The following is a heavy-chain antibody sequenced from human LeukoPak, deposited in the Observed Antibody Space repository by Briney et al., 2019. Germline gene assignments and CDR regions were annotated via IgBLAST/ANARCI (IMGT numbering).Heavy chain of an antibody. J-gene: IGHJ4*02. V-gene: IGHV4-34*04. D-gene: IGHD3-10*01. Sequence: PSETLSLTCAVYAGSFSGYYWSWIRQPPAKGLGWIGEINHSGSTNTNPTLTSRSTISVAPYKNQFSLKLSSVTAADTAVYYCAREGKKAHYYGSGSYYNRAFDYWGQGTLVTVPS. CDR3: AREGKKAHYYGSGSYYNRAFDY. CDR2: INHSGST. CDR1: AGSFSGYY.